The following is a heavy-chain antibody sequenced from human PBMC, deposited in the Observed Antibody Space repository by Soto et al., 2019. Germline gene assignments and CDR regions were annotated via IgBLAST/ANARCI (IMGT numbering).Heavy chain of an antibody. Sequence: PSETLSLTCAVYGGSFSDYSWTWIRQPPGKGLEWIGEINDSGSTNYTPSLERRVTISRDTSKNRFSLKLSSVTAADTAVYYCARGSHKLHSYDSSGFYHYVDYWGQGILVTVSS. CDR1: GGSFSDYS. J-gene: IGHJ4*02. CDR2: INDSGST. CDR3: ARGSHKLHSYDSSGFYHYVDY. V-gene: IGHV4-34*01. D-gene: IGHD3-22*01.